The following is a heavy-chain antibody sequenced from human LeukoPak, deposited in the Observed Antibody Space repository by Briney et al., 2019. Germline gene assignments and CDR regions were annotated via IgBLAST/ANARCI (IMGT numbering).Heavy chain of an antibody. J-gene: IGHJ4*02. V-gene: IGHV4-39*01. D-gene: IGHD3-3*01. CDR3: ARHGNDFWSGYYSGNFDY. CDR2: IYYSGST. Sequence: SETLSLTCTVSGGSISSSSYYWGWIRQPPGKGLEWIGSIYYSGSTYYNPSLKSRATISVDTSKNQFSLKLSSVTAADTAVYYCARHGNDFWSGYYSGNFDYWGQGTLVTVSS. CDR1: GGSISSSSYY.